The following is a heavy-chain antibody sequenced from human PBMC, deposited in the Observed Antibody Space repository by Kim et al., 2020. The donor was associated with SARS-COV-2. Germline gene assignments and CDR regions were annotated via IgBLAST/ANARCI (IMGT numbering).Heavy chain of an antibody. D-gene: IGHD2-15*01. CDR2: IWYDGSEK. Sequence: GGSLRLSCAASGFTFSNYGMHWVRQAPGKGLEWVAVIWYDGSEKYYTDSVKGRFTISRDNSKNTLYLQMNSLRAEDTAVYYCAKAIAYFDQWGQGTLVTVSS. CDR1: GFTFSNYG. V-gene: IGHV3-33*06. CDR3: AKAIAYFDQ. J-gene: IGHJ4*02.